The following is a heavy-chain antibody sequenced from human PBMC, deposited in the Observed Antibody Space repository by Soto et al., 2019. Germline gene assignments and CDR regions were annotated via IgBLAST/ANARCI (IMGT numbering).Heavy chain of an antibody. CDR3: ARARGIAARFVY. D-gene: IGHD6-6*01. Sequence: ASVKVSCKASGYTFTSCYMHWVRQAPGQGLEWMGIINPSGGSTSYAQKFQGRVTMTRDTSTSTVYMELSSLRSEDTAVYYCARARGIAARFVYWGQGTLVTVSS. CDR1: GYTFTSCY. J-gene: IGHJ4*02. CDR2: INPSGGST. V-gene: IGHV1-46*01.